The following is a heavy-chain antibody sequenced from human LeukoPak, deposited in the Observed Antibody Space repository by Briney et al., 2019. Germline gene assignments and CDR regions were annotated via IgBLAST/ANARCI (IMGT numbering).Heavy chain of an antibody. CDR3: AKDGGSDPDSFDI. CDR2: ISGGGDFT. D-gene: IGHD2-15*01. J-gene: IGHJ3*02. CDR1: GFTFRSFA. Sequence: GGSLRLSCAASGFTFRSFAMNWVRQAPGKGLECVSAISGGGDFTKYADSVKGRFTISRDNSKSTLYLQMNGLRAEDTAVYYCAKDGGSDPDSFDIWGQGTMVTVSS. V-gene: IGHV3-23*01.